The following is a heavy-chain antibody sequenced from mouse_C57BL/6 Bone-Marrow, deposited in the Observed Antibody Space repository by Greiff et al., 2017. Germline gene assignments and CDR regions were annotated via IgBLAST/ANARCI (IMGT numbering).Heavy chain of an antibody. D-gene: IGHD4-1*01. CDR2: ISPGGGST. V-gene: IGHV5-12*01. J-gene: IGHJ4*01. Sequence: DVQLVESGGGLVQPGASLKLSCAASGFTFSDYYMYWVRQTPEKRLEWVAYISPGGGSTYYPDTVKGRVTISRDNANNTLYLQIIRLKSEDTAMYYCASRPCGIDAMGYWGQGTSVTVSS. CDR1: GFTFSDYY. CDR3: ASRPCGIDAMGY.